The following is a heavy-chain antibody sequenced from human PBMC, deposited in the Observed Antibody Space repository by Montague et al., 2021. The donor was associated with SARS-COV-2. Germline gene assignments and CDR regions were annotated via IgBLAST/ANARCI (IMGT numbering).Heavy chain of an antibody. CDR2: IYWDDDK. Sequence: PALVKPTQTLTLTCTFSGFSLSTSGVGVGWIRQPPGKALEWLALIYWDDDKRYSPSLKSRLTITKDTSKNQVVLTMTNVDPVDTATYYCAHRVWHYYDSSGYYDYWGQGTLVTVSS. J-gene: IGHJ4*02. V-gene: IGHV2-5*02. CDR3: AHRVWHYYDSSGYYDY. D-gene: IGHD3-22*01. CDR1: GFSLSTSGVG.